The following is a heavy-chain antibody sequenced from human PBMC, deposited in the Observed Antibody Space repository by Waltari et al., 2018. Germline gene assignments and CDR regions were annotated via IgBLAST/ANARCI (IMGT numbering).Heavy chain of an antibody. CDR3: VRDRGMDA. V-gene: IGHV3-74*01. CDR2: ITSDGSNT. CDR1: GFPFSRSW. Sequence: EVQLVESGGGLVQPGGSLRLPCAASGFPFSRSWMYWVRQAPGTGLAWVSHITSDGSNTGYADSVKGRFTISRDNAKNTLYMEMNSLRDEDTAVYYCVRDRGMDAWGQGTTVTVSS. J-gene: IGHJ6*02.